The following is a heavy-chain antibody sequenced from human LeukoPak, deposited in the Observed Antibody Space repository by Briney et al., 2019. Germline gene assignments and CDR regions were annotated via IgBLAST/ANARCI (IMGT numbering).Heavy chain of an antibody. D-gene: IGHD1-26*01. J-gene: IGHJ4*02. Sequence: ASVKVSCKASGGTFSSYAISWVRQATGQGLEWMGWMNPNSGNTGYAQKFQGRVTMTRNTSISTAYMELSSLRAEDTAVYYCAKDWGATIDYWGQGTLVTVSS. CDR2: MNPNSGNT. CDR3: AKDWGATIDY. CDR1: GGTFSSYA. V-gene: IGHV1-8*02.